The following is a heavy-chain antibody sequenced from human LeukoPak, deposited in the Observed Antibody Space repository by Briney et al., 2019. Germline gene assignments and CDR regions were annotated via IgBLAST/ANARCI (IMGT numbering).Heavy chain of an antibody. J-gene: IGHJ6*03. V-gene: IGHV3-48*03. Sequence: GGSLRLSCAASGFSYSSYEMNWVRQAPGKGLERVSYISSSGSTIYYADSVNGRFTISRDNAKNSLYLQMHGLRDEETAVYYFARVELAPYYYYMDVWGKGTTVTVSS. CDR3: ARVELAPYYYYMDV. CDR1: GFSYSSYE. D-gene: IGHD1-26*01. CDR2: ISSSGSTI.